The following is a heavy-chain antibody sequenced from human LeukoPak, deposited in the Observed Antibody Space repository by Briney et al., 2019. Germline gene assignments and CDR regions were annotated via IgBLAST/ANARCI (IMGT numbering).Heavy chain of an antibody. CDR2: IWYDGSNK. CDR1: GFTFSSYG. V-gene: IGHV3-33*01. J-gene: IGHJ6*02. D-gene: IGHD6-13*01. CDR3: ARDIAAAGSRYYYYGMDV. Sequence: GGSLRLSCAASGFTFSSYGMHWVRQAPGKGLEWVAVIWYDGSNKYYADSVKGRFTISRDNSKNTLYLQMNSLRAEDTAVYCCARDIAAAGSRYYYYGMDVWGQGTTVTVSS.